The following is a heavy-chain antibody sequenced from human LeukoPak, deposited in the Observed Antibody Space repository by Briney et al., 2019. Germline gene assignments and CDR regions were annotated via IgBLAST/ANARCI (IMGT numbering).Heavy chain of an antibody. J-gene: IGHJ5*02. CDR3: ARGRYSSSWRKKERWFDP. CDR2: IYYSGST. D-gene: IGHD6-13*01. V-gene: IGHV4-59*12. CDR1: GSSISSYY. Sequence: SETLSLTCTVSGSSISSYYWSWIRQPPGKGLEWIGYIYYSGSTNYNPSLKSRVTISVDTSKNQFSLKLSSVTAADTAVYYCARGRYSSSWRKKERWFDPWGQGTLVTVSS.